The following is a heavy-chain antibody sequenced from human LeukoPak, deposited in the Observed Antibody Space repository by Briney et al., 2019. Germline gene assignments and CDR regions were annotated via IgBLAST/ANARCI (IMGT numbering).Heavy chain of an antibody. V-gene: IGHV3-30-3*01. J-gene: IGHJ6*02. D-gene: IGHD6-6*01. Sequence: GGSLRLSCAASGFTFSSYAMHWVRQAPGKGLEWVAVRSYDGSNKYYADSVKGRFTISRDNSKNTLYLQMNSLRAEDTAVYYCARVEAARSLYYYYGMDVWGQGTTFTVSS. CDR3: ARVEAARSLYYYYGMDV. CDR1: GFTFSSYA. CDR2: RSYDGSNK.